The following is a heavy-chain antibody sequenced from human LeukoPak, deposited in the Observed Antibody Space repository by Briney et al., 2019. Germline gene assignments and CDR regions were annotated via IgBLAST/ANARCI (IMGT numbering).Heavy chain of an antibody. CDR2: ISGSGGNT. J-gene: IGHJ4*02. Sequence: GGSLRLSLAVSGFSFRFIAISSVRQAPGKGLEWVSAISGSGGNTHYADSVKGRFTISRDNSKNTLYMQMNSLRAEDTAVYYCTRLIHSWYFFDNWGQGTLVTVSS. CDR3: TRLIHSWYFFDN. CDR1: GFSFRFIA. D-gene: IGHD6-19*01. V-gene: IGHV3-23*01.